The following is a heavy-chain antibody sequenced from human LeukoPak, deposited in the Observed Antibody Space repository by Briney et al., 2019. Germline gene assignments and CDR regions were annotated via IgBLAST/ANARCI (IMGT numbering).Heavy chain of an antibody. CDR3: ARDHPGFGDFDI. J-gene: IGHJ3*02. D-gene: IGHD3-10*01. Sequence: SETLSLTCTVSGGSISSSSYYWGWIRQPPGKGLEWIGRIYTSGSTNYNPSLKSRVTISVDTSKNQFSLKLSSVTAADTAVYYCARDHPGFGDFDIWGQGTMVTVSS. CDR2: IYTSGST. V-gene: IGHV4-39*07. CDR1: GGSISSSSYY.